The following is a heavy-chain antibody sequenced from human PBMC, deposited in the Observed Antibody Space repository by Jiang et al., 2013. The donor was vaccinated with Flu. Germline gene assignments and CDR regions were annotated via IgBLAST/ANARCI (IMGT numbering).Heavy chain of an antibody. CDR2: IYTSGST. D-gene: IGHD4-17*01. CDR1: GGSISSGSYY. J-gene: IGHJ4*02. V-gene: IGHV4-61*02. Sequence: GLVKPSQTLSLTCTVSGGSISSGSYYWSWIRQPAGKGLEWIGRIYTSGSTNYNPSLKSRVTISVDTSKNQFSLKLSSVTAADTAVYYCARGFYGDYTDYWGQGTLVTVSS. CDR3: ARGFYGDYTDY.